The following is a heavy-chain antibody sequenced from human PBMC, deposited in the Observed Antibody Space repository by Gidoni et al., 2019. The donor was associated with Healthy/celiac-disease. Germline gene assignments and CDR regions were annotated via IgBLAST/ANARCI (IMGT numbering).Heavy chain of an antibody. Sequence: QVQLVQSGADVKKPGASVKVSCKASGYTFTSYGISWVRQAPGQGLEWMGWISAYNGNTNYAQKLQGRVTMTTDTSTSTAYMELRSLRSDDTAVYYCARDNSQYSSGWPFDYWGQGTLVTVSS. D-gene: IGHD6-19*01. V-gene: IGHV1-18*01. CDR3: ARDNSQYSSGWPFDY. CDR1: GYTFTSYG. CDR2: ISAYNGNT. J-gene: IGHJ4*02.